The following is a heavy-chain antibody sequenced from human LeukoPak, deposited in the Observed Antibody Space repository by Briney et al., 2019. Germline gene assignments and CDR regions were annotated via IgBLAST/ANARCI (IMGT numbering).Heavy chain of an antibody. D-gene: IGHD3-3*01. V-gene: IGHV3-30*19. J-gene: IGHJ6*02. CDR3: ARDAKVYDFWSGYSNLYYYYGMDV. CDR1: GFIFSTYG. Sequence: PGGSLRLSCVASGFIFSTYGLHWVRQSPGKGLEWVAVISYDGSNKYYADSVKGRFTISRDNSKNTLYLQMNSLRAEDTAVYYCARDAKVYDFWSGYSNLYYYYGMDVWGQGTTVTVSS. CDR2: ISYDGSNK.